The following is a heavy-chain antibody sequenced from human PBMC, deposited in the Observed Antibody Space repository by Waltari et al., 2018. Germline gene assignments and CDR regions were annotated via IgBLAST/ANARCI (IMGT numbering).Heavy chain of an antibody. J-gene: IGHJ6*03. Sequence: QVQLQQWGAGLLKPSETLSLTCAVYGGSFSGYYWSWIRQPPGKGLEWIGEINHSGSTNSNPSLKSRVTISVDTSKNQFSLKLSSVTAADTAVYYCARQKAVPTTPRRRSSGYMDVWGKGTTVTVSS. D-gene: IGHD2-15*01. V-gene: IGHV4-34*01. CDR2: INHSGST. CDR1: GGSFSGYY. CDR3: ARQKAVPTTPRRRSSGYMDV.